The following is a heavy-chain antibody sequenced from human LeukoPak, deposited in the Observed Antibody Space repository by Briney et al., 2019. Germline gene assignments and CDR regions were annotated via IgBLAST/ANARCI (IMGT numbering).Heavy chain of an antibody. CDR1: GYTFTSYD. D-gene: IGHD3-3*01. J-gene: IGHJ6*02. CDR2: MNPNSGNT. Sequence: GASVEVSCKASGYTFTSYDINWVRQATGQGLEWMGWMNPNSGNTGYAQKFQGRVTMTRNTSISTAYMELSSLRSEDTAVYYCATSKARACITIFGVVAARDYYYYGMDVWGQGTTVTVSS. CDR3: ATSKARACITIFGVVAARDYYYYGMDV. V-gene: IGHV1-8*01.